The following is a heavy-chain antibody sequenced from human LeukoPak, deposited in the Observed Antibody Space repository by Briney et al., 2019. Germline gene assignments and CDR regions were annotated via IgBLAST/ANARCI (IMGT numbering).Heavy chain of an antibody. J-gene: IGHJ6*03. CDR2: IKSDGTDA. V-gene: IGHV3-74*01. Sequence: GGSLRLSCAASGFSLSNYWMVWVRDVQERGLEWESLIKSDGTDATYADSVNGRFTISRDNAEKTLYLQMNSLGAEDTAIYYCARDRDGPNCYIDVWGKGTTVTVSS. D-gene: IGHD5-24*01. CDR1: GFSLSNYW. CDR3: ARDRDGPNCYIDV.